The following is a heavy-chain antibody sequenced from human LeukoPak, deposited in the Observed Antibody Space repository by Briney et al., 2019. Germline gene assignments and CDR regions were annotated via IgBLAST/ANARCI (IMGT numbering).Heavy chain of an antibody. CDR1: GGSISSYY. D-gene: IGHD4-17*01. CDR3: ARDPPPTGLPLGYFDL. J-gene: IGHJ2*01. Sequence: SETLSLTCTVSGGSISSYYWSWIRQPPGKGLEWIGYIYYSGSTNYNPSLKSRVTISVDTSKNQFSLKLSSVTAADTAVYYCARDPPPTGLPLGYFDLWGRGTLVTVSS. CDR2: IYYSGST. V-gene: IGHV4-59*01.